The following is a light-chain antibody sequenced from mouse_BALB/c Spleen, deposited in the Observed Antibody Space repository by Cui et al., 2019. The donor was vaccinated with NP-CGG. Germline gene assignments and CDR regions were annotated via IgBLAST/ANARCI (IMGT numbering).Light chain of an antibody. J-gene: IGLJ1*01. Sequence: QAVVTQESALTTSPGATVTLTCRSSTGAVTTRIYASWVQEKPDHLFTGLIGGTINRAPGVPARFSGSLIGDKAALTITGAQTEDEATYFCALWYSNHWVFGGGTKLTVL. CDR2: GTI. CDR3: ALWYSNHWV. CDR1: TGAVTTRIY. V-gene: IGLV1*01.